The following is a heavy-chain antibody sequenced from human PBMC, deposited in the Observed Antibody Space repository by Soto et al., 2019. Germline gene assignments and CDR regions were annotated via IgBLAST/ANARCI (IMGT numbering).Heavy chain of an antibody. CDR1: GYTFTSYY. J-gene: IGHJ4*02. D-gene: IGHD3-22*01. CDR3: ARERPDYYDSSGPYFDY. CDR2: INPSGGST. V-gene: IGHV1-46*01. Sequence: GASVKVSCKASGYTFTSYYMHWVRQAPGRGLEWMGIINPSGGSTSYAQKFQGRVTMTRDTSTSTVYMELSSLRSEDTAVYYCARERPDYYDSSGPYFDYWGQGTLVTVSS.